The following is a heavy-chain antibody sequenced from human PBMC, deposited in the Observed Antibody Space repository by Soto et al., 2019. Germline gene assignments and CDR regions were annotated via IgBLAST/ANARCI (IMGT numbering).Heavy chain of an antibody. Sequence: PSETLSLTCTVSGGSISSSNWWSWVRQPPGKGLEWIGEIYHSGSTNYNPSLKSRVTISVDKSKDQFSLKLSSVTAADTAVYYCARAYYGGLVRGVTPFDYWGQGTLVTVSS. J-gene: IGHJ4*02. CDR1: GGSISSSNW. V-gene: IGHV4-4*02. CDR2: IYHSGST. CDR3: ARAYYGGLVRGVTPFDY. D-gene: IGHD3-10*01.